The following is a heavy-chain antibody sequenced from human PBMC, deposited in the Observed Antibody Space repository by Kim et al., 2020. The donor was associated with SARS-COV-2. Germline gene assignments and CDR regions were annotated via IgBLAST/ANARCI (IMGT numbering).Heavy chain of an antibody. V-gene: IGHV3-30*04. CDR2: ISYDGSNK. CDR3: ARGSFESMIVVGNNAFD. D-gene: IGHD3-22*01. CDR1: GFTFSSYA. Sequence: GGSLRLSCAASGFTFSSYAMHWVRQAPGKGLEWVAVISYDGSNKYYADSVKGRFTISRDNSKNTLYLQMNSLRAEDTAVYYCARGSFESMIVVGNNAFD. J-gene: IGHJ3*02.